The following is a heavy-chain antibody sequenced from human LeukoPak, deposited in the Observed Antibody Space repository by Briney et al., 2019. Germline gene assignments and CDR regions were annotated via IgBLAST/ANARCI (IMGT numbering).Heavy chain of an antibody. J-gene: IGHJ4*02. CDR2: ISGSSSFI. Sequence: GGSLRLSCAACGFTFSSYTMNWVRQAPGKGMEWVSSISGSSSFIYYADSLKGRFTISRDNAKNSLYLQMNSLRAEDTAVYYCAREVGTTLDYWGQGTLVTVSS. CDR1: GFTFSSYT. CDR3: AREVGTTLDY. D-gene: IGHD1-26*01. V-gene: IGHV3-21*01.